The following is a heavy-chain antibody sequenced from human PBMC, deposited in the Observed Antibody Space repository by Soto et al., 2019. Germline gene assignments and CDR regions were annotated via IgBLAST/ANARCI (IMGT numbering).Heavy chain of an antibody. CDR2: INAGNGNT. CDR1: GYTFTSYA. Sequence: QVPLVQSGAEVKKPGASVKVSCKASGYTFTSYAMHWVRQAPGQRLEWMGWINAGNGNTKYSQKFQGRVTITRDTSASTAYMELSSLRSEDTAVYYCAHLGGARIASPQDYWGQGTLVTVSS. J-gene: IGHJ4*02. CDR3: AHLGGARIASPQDY. D-gene: IGHD1-26*01. V-gene: IGHV1-3*01.